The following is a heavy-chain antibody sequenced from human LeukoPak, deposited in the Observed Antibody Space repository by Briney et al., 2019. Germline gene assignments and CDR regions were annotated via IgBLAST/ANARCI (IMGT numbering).Heavy chain of an antibody. J-gene: IGHJ4*02. D-gene: IGHD1-26*01. V-gene: IGHV1-18*01. CDR3: ARVSGSYHFDY. CDR2: ISAYNGNT. CDR1: GHTFTSYG. Sequence: GASVKVSCKASGHTFTSYGISWVRQAPGQGREWMGWISAYNGNTNYAQKLQGRVTMTTDTSTSTAYMELRSLGSDDTAVYYCARVSGSYHFDYWGQGTLVTVSS.